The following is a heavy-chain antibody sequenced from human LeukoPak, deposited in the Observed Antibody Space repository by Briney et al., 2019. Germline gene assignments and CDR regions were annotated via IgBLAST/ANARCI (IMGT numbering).Heavy chain of an antibody. CDR1: GGSVSSGDYY. V-gene: IGHV4-30-4*01. D-gene: IGHD5-12*01. CDR2: VYYSGST. Sequence: TSETLSLTCTVSGGSVSSGDYYWSWIRQTPGEGLEWIGYVYYSGSTYYNPSLKSRLTISIDTSKNQFSLKLNSVTAADTAVYYWGYRPVHNWFDPLGQGTLVT. CDR3: GYRPVHNWFDP. J-gene: IGHJ5*02.